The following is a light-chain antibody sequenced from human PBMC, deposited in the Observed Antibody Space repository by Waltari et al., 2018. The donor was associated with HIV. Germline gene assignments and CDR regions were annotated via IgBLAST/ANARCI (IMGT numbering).Light chain of an antibody. J-gene: IGKJ4*01. CDR3: QQYSDWPLT. CDR1: QSLGNK. Sequence: EVLLMQSPATLSVSLGIRVTLSCRANQSLGNKVAWYQQRPGQAPRLLVYEASNRAPDIPTRFTGSGSGTKFTLTLISLQSEDFGVYFCQQYSDWPLTFGGGTKVEI. CDR2: EAS. V-gene: IGKV3-15*01.